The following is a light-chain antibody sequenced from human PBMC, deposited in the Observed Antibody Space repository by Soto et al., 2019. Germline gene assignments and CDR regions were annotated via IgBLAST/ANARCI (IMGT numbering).Light chain of an antibody. CDR2: DVT. V-gene: IGLV2-14*03. Sequence: QSALTQPASVSGSPGQSITISCTGTSSDVGDYDFVSWYQQHPGKAPKLIIYDVTNRPSGVSNRFSASKSGNTASLSISGLQAEDEADYYCSSYTGSSTYVLGTGTKVTVL. CDR3: SSYTGSSTYV. J-gene: IGLJ1*01. CDR1: SSDVGDYDF.